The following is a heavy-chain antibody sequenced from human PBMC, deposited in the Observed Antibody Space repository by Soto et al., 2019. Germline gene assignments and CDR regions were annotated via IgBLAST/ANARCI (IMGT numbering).Heavy chain of an antibody. CDR3: ARLPGSPTPWVDY. Sequence: SETLSLTCTVSGGSISSYYWSWIRQPPGKGLEWIGYIYYSGSTNYNPSLKSRVTISVDTSKNQFSLKLSSVTAADTAVYYCARLPGSPTPWVDYWGQGTLVTVSS. CDR2: IYYSGST. D-gene: IGHD1-26*01. CDR1: GGSISSYY. J-gene: IGHJ4*02. V-gene: IGHV4-59*01.